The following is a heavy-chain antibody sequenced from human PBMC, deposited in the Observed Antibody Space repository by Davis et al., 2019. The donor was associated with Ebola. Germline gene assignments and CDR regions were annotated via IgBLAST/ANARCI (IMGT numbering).Heavy chain of an antibody. V-gene: IGHV4-59*12. CDR1: GGPISPYY. Sequence: MPGGSLRLSCTVSGGPISPYYWSWIRQPPGKGLEWIGSISFSGDTNYNPSLKSRVTISVDTSKNQFSLKLSSVTAADTAMYYCASIIRIAVSGTIWAWGQGTLVTVSS. CDR3: ASIIRIAVSGTIWA. CDR2: ISFSGDT. J-gene: IGHJ5*02. D-gene: IGHD6-19*01.